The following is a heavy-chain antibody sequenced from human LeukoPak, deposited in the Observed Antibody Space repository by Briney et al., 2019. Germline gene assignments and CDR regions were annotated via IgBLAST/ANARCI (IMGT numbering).Heavy chain of an antibody. CDR3: ARIAVAEPDY. V-gene: IGHV3-30*04. D-gene: IGHD6-19*01. Sequence: GGSLRLSCAGSGFRFSSYDMHWVRQAPGRGLEWVTDISYDGSNKYYADSVKGRFTISRDNSKNTLYLQMNSLRAEDTAVYYCARIAVAEPDYWGQGTLVTVSS. J-gene: IGHJ4*02. CDR1: GFRFSSYD. CDR2: ISYDGSNK.